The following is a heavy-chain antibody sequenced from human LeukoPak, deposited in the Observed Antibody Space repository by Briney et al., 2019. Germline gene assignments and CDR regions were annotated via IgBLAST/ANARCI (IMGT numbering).Heavy chain of an antibody. CDR2: IIPIFGTA. D-gene: IGHD3-3*01. Sequence: SVKVSCKASGYSFSSHSISWVRQAPGQGLEWMGGIIPIFGTANYAQKFQGRVTITADESTSTAYMELSSLRSEDTAVYYCARCSHNYDFWSGYYGDFDYWGQGTLVTVSS. CDR3: ARCSHNYDFWSGYYGDFDY. CDR1: GYSFSSHS. V-gene: IGHV1-69*13. J-gene: IGHJ4*02.